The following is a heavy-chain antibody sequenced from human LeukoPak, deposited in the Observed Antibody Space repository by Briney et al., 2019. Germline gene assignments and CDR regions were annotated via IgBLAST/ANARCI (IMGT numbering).Heavy chain of an antibody. D-gene: IGHD2-8*01. Sequence: GGSVPLPWAGSGLLFVRYVSHSGRPPQGKKLKWVAVISYDGNTKNDADSVKGRFTISRDNSKNTVFLEMSSLRPEDTAVYFCARCTGPWCYHRGMDVWGGGTTVTVAT. CDR3: ARCTGPWCYHRGMDV. CDR1: GLLFVRYV. CDR2: ISYDGNTK. J-gene: IGHJ6*04. V-gene: IGHV3-30*04.